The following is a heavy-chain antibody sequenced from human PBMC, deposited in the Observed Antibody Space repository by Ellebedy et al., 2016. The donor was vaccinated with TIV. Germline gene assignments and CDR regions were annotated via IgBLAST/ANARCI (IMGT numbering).Heavy chain of an antibody. V-gene: IGHV1-69*13. CDR1: GGTFTTYA. Sequence: ASVKVSCKASGGTFTTYAINWVRQAPGQGLEWMGSIVPIFGSPNYAQKFQGRVTITADESTTTAYMELSSLRSEDTALYYCAREGIAVAGPDYWGQGTLVTVSS. CDR3: AREGIAVAGPDY. J-gene: IGHJ4*02. D-gene: IGHD6-19*01. CDR2: IVPIFGSP.